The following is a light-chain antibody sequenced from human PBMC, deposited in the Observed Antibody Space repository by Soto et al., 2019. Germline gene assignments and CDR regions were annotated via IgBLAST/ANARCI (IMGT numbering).Light chain of an antibody. J-gene: IGKJ3*01. V-gene: IGKV1-9*01. CDR3: QQLNSYPFT. Sequence: DIQLTQSPSFLSAFVGDRVTITCRASHGISSYAAWYQQKPGKAPQLLIYGASTLQGGVTSRFSGGGSGTEFTLTISSLQPEDSATYCCQQLNSYPFTFGLGTKVDIK. CDR1: HGISSY. CDR2: GAS.